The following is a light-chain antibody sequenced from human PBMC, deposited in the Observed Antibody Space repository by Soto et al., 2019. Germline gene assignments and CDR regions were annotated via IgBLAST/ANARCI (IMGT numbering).Light chain of an antibody. J-gene: IGLJ2*01. V-gene: IGLV1-47*01. Sequence: QSVLTQPPSASATPGQRITISCFGSSSNIGSNYGYWYQQLPRTAPILLISRDAERPSGVLDRFSVSKSGTAASLAISGVRSEDEADYFCPAWDDSLRAPVFGGGTKLTVL. CDR1: SSNIGSNY. CDR2: RDA. CDR3: PAWDDSLRAPV.